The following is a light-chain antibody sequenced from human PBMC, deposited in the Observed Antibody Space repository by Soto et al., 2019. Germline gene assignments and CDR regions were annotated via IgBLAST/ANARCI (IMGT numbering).Light chain of an antibody. CDR3: QSHDSSLSAYV. V-gene: IGLV1-40*01. J-gene: IGLJ1*01. CDR1: SSNIGAGYD. CDR2: GNS. Sequence: QSVLTQPPSVSGAPGQRVTISCTGSSSNIGAGYDVHWYQQLPETAPKLLIYGNSNRPSGVPDRFSGSKSGTSASLAITGLQAEDEADFYCQSHDSSLSAYVFGTGTKVTVL.